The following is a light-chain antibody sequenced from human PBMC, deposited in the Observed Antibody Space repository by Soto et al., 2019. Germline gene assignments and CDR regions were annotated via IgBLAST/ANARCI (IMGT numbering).Light chain of an antibody. CDR3: QQYDNLPIT. V-gene: IGKV1-39*01. CDR2: TSS. Sequence: DIQMTQSPASLSASVVDRVTISCRASQSIGRNLNWYQQKPGKAPTLLMFTSSNLQSGVPSRFSGSGSGTDFILTISSLQPEDFATYYCQQYDNLPITFGQGTRLEIK. J-gene: IGKJ5*01. CDR1: QSIGRN.